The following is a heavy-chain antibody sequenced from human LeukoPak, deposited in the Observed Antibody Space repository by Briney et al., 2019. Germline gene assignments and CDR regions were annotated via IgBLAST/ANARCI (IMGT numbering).Heavy chain of an antibody. J-gene: IGHJ4*02. CDR1: GFTFSTYW. D-gene: IGHD5-24*01. CDR2: IKQDGSET. Sequence: GGSLRLSCAASGFTFSTYWMSLARQAPGKGLEWVANIKQDGSETYYADSVKGRFTIFRDNAKNSLYLQMDSLRVEDTAVYYCANGDGFDYWGQGTLVIVSS. V-gene: IGHV3-7*01. CDR3: ANGDGFDY.